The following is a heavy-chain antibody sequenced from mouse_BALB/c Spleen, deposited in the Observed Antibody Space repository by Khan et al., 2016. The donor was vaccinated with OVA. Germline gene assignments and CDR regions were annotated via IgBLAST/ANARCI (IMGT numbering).Heavy chain of an antibody. CDR1: GFTFSYYR. CDR3: SRGGYYYGTPFDY. Sequence: VQLVETGGGLVRPGNSLKLSCVTSGFTFSYYRMHWLRQFPGKRLEWIAVITVTSDNSVANYAESVKGRFTISRDDSKSSVYLQLNRLREEDSATYYCSRGGYYYGTPFDYWGQGTTLTVSS. V-gene: IGHV13-2*02. J-gene: IGHJ2*01. CDR2: ITVTSDNSVA. D-gene: IGHD1-1*01.